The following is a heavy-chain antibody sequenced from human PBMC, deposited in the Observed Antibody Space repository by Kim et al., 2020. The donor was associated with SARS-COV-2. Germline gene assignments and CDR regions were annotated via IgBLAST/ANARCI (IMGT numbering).Heavy chain of an antibody. V-gene: IGHV3-11*06. CDR1: GFTFSDYY. CDR3: ARDYLGSGWYWFDP. J-gene: IGHJ5*02. D-gene: IGHD6-19*01. Sequence: GGSLRLSCAASGFTFSDYYMSWIRQAPGKGLEWVSYISSSSSYTNYADSVKGRFTISRDNAKNSLYLQMNSLRAEDTAVYYCARDYLGSGWYWFDPWGQGTLVTVSS. CDR2: ISSSSSYT.